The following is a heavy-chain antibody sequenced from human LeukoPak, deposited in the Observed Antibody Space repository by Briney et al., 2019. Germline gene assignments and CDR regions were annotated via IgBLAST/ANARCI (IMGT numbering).Heavy chain of an antibody. CDR2: MHHDGRT. CDR3: ASDHKSITMRKGQYFDY. J-gene: IGHJ4*02. D-gene: IGHD1-14*01. V-gene: IGHV4-39*01. CDR1: GGSINSGTYY. Sequence: SETLSLTCTVSGGSINSGTYYWGWIRQPPGKGLEWIASMHHDGRTSYNPSLESRVTISIDTSTNQFSLKLSSVTAADTAVYYCASDHKSITMRKGQYFDYWGQGVLVTVSS.